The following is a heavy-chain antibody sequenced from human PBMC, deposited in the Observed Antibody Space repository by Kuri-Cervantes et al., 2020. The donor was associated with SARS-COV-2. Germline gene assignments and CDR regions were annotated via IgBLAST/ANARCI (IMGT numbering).Heavy chain of an antibody. CDR2: INPDGSYT. CDR1: GFTFSDHW. Sequence: GGSLRLSCAASGFTFSDHWIHWVRQAPGKGLVWVSRINPDGSYTNNADSVKGRFTLSRDNAKNTLSLQINSLRAEDTAVYYCARYGDQSRGVFDYWGQGTLVTVSS. D-gene: IGHD4-17*01. CDR3: ARYGDQSRGVFDY. J-gene: IGHJ4*02. V-gene: IGHV3-74*01.